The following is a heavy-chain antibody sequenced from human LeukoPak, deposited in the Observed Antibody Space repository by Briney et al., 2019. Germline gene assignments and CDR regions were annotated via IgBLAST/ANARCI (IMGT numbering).Heavy chain of an antibody. Sequence: GGSLRLSCAVSGFTFSSYEMNWVRQAPGKGLEWVSYISSSGGTIYYADSVKGRFTISRDNAKNSLYLQMNSLRAEDTAVYYCARDNPQTGFSSGWDAFDIWGRGTMVTVSS. CDR3: ARDNPQTGFSSGWDAFDI. CDR2: ISSSGGTI. J-gene: IGHJ3*02. D-gene: IGHD6-19*01. V-gene: IGHV3-48*03. CDR1: GFTFSSYE.